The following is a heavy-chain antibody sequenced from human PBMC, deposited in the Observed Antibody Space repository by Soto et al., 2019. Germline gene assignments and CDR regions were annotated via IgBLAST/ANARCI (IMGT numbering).Heavy chain of an antibody. J-gene: IGHJ6*02. Sequence: ASVKVSCKASGYTFTSYDINWVRQATGQGLEWMGWMNPNSGNTGYAQKFQGRVTMTRNTSISTAYMELSSLRSEDTAVYYCARVKVVATLWGGYYYYGTDVWGQGTTVTVSS. CDR2: MNPNSGNT. V-gene: IGHV1-8*01. D-gene: IGHD5-12*01. CDR3: ARVKVVATLWGGYYYYGTDV. CDR1: GYTFTSYD.